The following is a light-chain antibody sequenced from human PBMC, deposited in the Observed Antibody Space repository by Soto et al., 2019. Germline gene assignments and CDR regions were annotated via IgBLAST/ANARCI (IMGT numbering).Light chain of an antibody. CDR2: DAS. J-gene: IGKJ4*01. CDR3: QQRSNWPLT. Sequence: EIVLTQSPATLSLSPGERATLSCRARQRVSSYLAWYQQKPGQAPRLLIYDASNRATGTPARFSGSGSGTDFTLTISSLEPEDVAVYYCQQRSNWPLTFGGGTKVEIK. V-gene: IGKV3-11*01. CDR1: QRVSSY.